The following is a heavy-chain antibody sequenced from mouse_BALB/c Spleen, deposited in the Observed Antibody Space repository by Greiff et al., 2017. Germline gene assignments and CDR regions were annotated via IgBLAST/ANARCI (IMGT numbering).Heavy chain of an antibody. V-gene: IGHV1-14*01. D-gene: IGHD2-5*01. CDR2: INPYNDGT. Sequence: VQLKESGPELVKPGASVKMSCKASGYTFTSYVMHWVKQKPGQGLEWIGYINPYNDGTKYNEKFKGKATLTSDKSSSTAYMELSSLTSEDSAVYYCAREGVTVPFAYWGQGTLVTVSA. CDR1: GYTFTSYV. J-gene: IGHJ3*01. CDR3: AREGVTVPFAY.